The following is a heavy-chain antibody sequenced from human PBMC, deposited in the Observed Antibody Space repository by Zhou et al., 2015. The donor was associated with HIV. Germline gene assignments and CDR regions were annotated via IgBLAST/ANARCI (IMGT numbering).Heavy chain of an antibody. D-gene: IGHD3-22*01. CDR1: GGTFSSYA. J-gene: IGHJ3*02. CDR2: IIPIFGTA. V-gene: IGHV1-69*01. Sequence: QVQLVQSGAEVKKPGSSVKVSCKASGGTFSSYAISWVRQAPGQGLEWMGGIIPIFGTANYAQKFQGRVTITADESTSTAYMELSSLRSEDTAVYYCARDQQYYYDSSGYPHDAFDIWGQGDNGHRLF. CDR3: ARDQQYYYDSSGYPHDAFDI.